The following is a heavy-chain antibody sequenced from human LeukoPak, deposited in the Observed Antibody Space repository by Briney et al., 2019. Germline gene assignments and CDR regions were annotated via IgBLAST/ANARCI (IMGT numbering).Heavy chain of an antibody. V-gene: IGHV3-30-3*01. Sequence: GGSLRLSCAASGFTFSSYAMHWDRQAPGKGLECVAVISYDGSNKYYADSVKGRFTISRDNSKNTLYLQMNSLRAEDTAVYYCARATSSSWWLFDYWGQGTLVTVSS. D-gene: IGHD6-13*01. CDR3: ARATSSSWWLFDY. CDR1: GFTFSSYA. J-gene: IGHJ4*02. CDR2: ISYDGSNK.